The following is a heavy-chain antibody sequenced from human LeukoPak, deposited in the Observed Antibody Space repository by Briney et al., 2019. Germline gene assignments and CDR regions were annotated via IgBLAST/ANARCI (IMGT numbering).Heavy chain of an antibody. J-gene: IGHJ4*02. V-gene: IGHV1-46*01. CDR2: INPSGGST. CDR3: AMPKEEFGVVIPPFDY. CDR1: GYTFTSYY. D-gene: IGHD3-3*01. Sequence: ASVKVSCKASGYTFTSYYMHWVRQAPGQGLEWMGIINPSGGSTSYAQKFQGRVTMTRDTSTSTVYMELSSLRSEDTAVYYCAMPKEEFGVVIPPFDYWGQGTLVTVSS.